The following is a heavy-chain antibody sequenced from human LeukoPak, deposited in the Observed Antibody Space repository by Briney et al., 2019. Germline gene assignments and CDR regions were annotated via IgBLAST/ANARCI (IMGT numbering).Heavy chain of an antibody. D-gene: IGHD5-24*01. J-gene: IGHJ6*02. CDR3: PGMTTRYYYYGMDV. V-gene: IGHV4-59*01. Sequence: SETLSLTCTVSGGSISSYYWSWIRQPPGKGLEWIGYIYYSGSTNYNPSLKGRVTISVDTSKNQFSLKLSSVTAADTAVYYCPGMTTRYYYYGMDVWGQGTTVTVSS. CDR2: IYYSGST. CDR1: GGSISSYY.